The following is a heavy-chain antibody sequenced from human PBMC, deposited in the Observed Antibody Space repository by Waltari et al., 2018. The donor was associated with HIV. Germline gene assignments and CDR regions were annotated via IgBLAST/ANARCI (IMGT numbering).Heavy chain of an antibody. CDR2: IYSGGST. Sequence: EVQLVESGGGLVQPGGSLRLSCAASGFTVSSNYMSWVRQARGKGLEWVSVIYSGGSTYYADSVKGRFTISRDNSKNTLYLQMNSLRAEDTAVYYCARDWDVVVVPAARYGMDVWGQGTTVTVSS. CDR1: GFTVSSNY. J-gene: IGHJ6*02. D-gene: IGHD2-2*01. V-gene: IGHV3-66*01. CDR3: ARDWDVVVVPAARYGMDV.